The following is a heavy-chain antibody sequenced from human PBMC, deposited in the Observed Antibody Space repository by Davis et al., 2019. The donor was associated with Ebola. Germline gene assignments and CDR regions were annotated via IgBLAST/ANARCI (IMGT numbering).Heavy chain of an antibody. V-gene: IGHV1-18*04. CDR1: GYTFTSYG. Sequence: AASVKVSCKASGYTFTSYGISWVRQAPGQGLEWMGWISADNGNTNYAQKLQDRVTMTTDTSTSTAYMELWSLRYDDTAVYYCARDSGYSSGWYADYWGPGSLVTVSS. D-gene: IGHD6-19*01. CDR3: ARDSGYSSGWYADY. CDR2: ISADNGNT. J-gene: IGHJ4*02.